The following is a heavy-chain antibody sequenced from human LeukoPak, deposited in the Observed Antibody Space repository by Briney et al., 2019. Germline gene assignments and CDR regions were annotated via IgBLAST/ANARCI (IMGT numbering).Heavy chain of an antibody. V-gene: IGHV4-34*01. CDR2: IDHSGST. CDR1: GGSFSGYY. D-gene: IGHD3-22*01. Sequence: SETLSLTCAVYGGSFSGYYWSWIRQPPGKGLEWIGEIDHSGSTNYNPSLKSRVTISVDTSKNQFSLKLSSVTVADTAVYYCARSVWVYYYDSSGYYFDYWGQGTLVTVSS. CDR3: ARSVWVYYYDSSGYYFDY. J-gene: IGHJ4*02.